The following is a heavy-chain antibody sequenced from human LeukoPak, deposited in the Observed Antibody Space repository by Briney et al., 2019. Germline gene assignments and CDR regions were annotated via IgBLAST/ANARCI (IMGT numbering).Heavy chain of an antibody. Sequence: GGSLRLSCAASGFTFSSYAMYWVRQAPGKGLEWVANIKQDGSAKPYVDSVKGRFTISRDNAKNSLFLQMNSLRVEDTAVYYCARDNGWSADFWGQGTLVTVSS. CDR1: GFTFSSYA. CDR3: ARDNGWSADF. V-gene: IGHV3-7*03. CDR2: IKQDGSAK. D-gene: IGHD2-15*01. J-gene: IGHJ4*02.